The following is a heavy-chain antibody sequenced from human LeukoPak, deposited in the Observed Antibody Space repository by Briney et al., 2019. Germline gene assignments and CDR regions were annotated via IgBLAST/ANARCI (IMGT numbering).Heavy chain of an antibody. J-gene: IGHJ4*02. Sequence: SQTLSLTCTVSGGSISSGGYYWSWLRQHPGKGLEWFGYIYYSGSTYYNPSLKSRVTISVDTSKNQFSLKLSSVTAADTAVYYCARAPRLGYDILTGHFDYWGQGTLVTVSS. CDR2: IYYSGST. D-gene: IGHD3-9*01. V-gene: IGHV4-31*03. CDR3: ARAPRLGYDILTGHFDY. CDR1: GGSISSGGYY.